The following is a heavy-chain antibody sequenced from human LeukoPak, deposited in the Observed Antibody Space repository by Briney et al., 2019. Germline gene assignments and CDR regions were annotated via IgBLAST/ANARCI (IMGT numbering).Heavy chain of an antibody. CDR3: ARVGSSWSDAFDI. CDR2: ISGSGGTT. CDR1: GFTFSNYA. Sequence: GGSLRLPCAASGFTFSNYAMSWVRQAPGKGLEWVSAISGSGGTTYYAGSVKGRFTISRENAKNSLYLQMNSLRAGDTAVYYCARVGSSWSDAFDIWGQGTMVTVSS. V-gene: IGHV3-23*01. J-gene: IGHJ3*02. D-gene: IGHD6-13*01.